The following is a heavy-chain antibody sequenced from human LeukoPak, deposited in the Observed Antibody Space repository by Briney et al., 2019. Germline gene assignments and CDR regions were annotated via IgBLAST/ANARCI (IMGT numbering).Heavy chain of an antibody. CDR2: INPSGGST. Sequence: ASVKVSCKESGYTFTSYYMHWVRQAPGQGLEWMGIINPSGGSTSYAQKFQGRVTMTRDTSTSTVYMELSSLRSEDTAVYYCARDTLYSSSWRNPFDYWGQGTLVTVSS. CDR1: GYTFTSYY. D-gene: IGHD6-13*01. CDR3: ARDTLYSSSWRNPFDY. V-gene: IGHV1-46*01. J-gene: IGHJ4*02.